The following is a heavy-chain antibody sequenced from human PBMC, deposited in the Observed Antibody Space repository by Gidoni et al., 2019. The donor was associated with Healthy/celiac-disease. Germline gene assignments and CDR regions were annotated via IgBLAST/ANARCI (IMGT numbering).Heavy chain of an antibody. V-gene: IGHV3-73*02. CDR2: IRSKANSYAT. CDR3: TRHDHLNDAFDI. J-gene: IGHJ3*02. Sequence: EVQLVASGGGLVQPGGSLKLSCAASGFTFSGSAMHWVRQASGKGREWVGRIRSKANSYATAYAASVKGRFTISRDDSKNTAYLQMNSLKTEDTAVYYCTRHDHLNDAFDIWGQGTMVTVSS. CDR1: GFTFSGSA.